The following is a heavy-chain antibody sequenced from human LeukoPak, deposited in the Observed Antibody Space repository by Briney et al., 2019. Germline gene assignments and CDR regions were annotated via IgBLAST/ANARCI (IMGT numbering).Heavy chain of an antibody. CDR3: ALFPGLGY. CDR2: IIPIFGTA. J-gene: IGHJ4*02. CDR1: GGTFSSYA. Sequence: SVKVSCKASGGTFSSYAISWVRQAPGQGLEWMGGIIPIFGTANYAQKFQGRVTITTDESTSTAYMELSSLRADDTAVYYCALFPGLGYWGQGTLVTVSS. V-gene: IGHV1-69*05. D-gene: IGHD3-10*02.